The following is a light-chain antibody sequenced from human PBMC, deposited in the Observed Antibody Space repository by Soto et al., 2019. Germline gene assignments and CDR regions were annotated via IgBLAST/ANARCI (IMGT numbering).Light chain of an antibody. CDR2: WAS. Sequence: DIVMTQSPDSLAVSLGERATINCKSSQSVLYSSNNKNYLAWYQQKPGQPPKLLIYWASTRESGVLDRFSGSGSGTDFTLTISSLQAEDVAVYYGQQYYSTPLTFGGGTKVEIK. CDR3: QQYYSTPLT. CDR1: QSVLYSSNNKNY. V-gene: IGKV4-1*01. J-gene: IGKJ4*01.